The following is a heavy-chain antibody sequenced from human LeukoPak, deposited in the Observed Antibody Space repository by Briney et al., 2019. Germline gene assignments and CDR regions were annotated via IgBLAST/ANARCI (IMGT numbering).Heavy chain of an antibody. D-gene: IGHD5-18*01. CDR1: GGSISSGSYY. CDR2: IYTSGST. V-gene: IGHV4-61*02. J-gene: IGHJ6*03. CDR3: ARGYSYGFHYYYYMDV. Sequence: PSETLSLTCTVSGGSISSGSYYWSWIRQPAGKGLEWIGRIYTSGSTNYNPSLKSRVTISVDTSKNQFSLKLSSVTAADTAAYYCARGYSYGFHYYYYMDVWGKGTTVTVSS.